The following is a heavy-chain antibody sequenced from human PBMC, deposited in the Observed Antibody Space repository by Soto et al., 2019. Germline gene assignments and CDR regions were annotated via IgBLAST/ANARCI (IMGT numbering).Heavy chain of an antibody. Sequence: GGSLRLSCAASGFTFSSYAMSWVRQAPGKGLEWVSAISGSGGSTYYADSVKGRFTISRDNSKNTLYLQMNSLRAEDTAVYYCAKDSTLWALSYGDYAPYYFDYWGQGTLVTVSS. V-gene: IGHV3-23*01. CDR2: ISGSGGST. CDR1: GFTFSSYA. J-gene: IGHJ4*02. D-gene: IGHD4-17*01. CDR3: AKDSTLWALSYGDYAPYYFDY.